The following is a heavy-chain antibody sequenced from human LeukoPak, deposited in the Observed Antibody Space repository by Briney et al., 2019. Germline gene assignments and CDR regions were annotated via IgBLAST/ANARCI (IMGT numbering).Heavy chain of an antibody. D-gene: IGHD6-19*01. CDR2: IIPIFGTA. V-gene: IGHV1-69*05. CDR3: ARGSGLIGGWYLKGYYYGMDV. J-gene: IGHJ6*02. CDR1: GGTFSSYA. Sequence: GSSVKVSCKASGGTFSSYAISWVRQAPGQGLEWMGGIIPIFGTANYAQKFQGRVTMTRNTSISTAYMELSSLRSEDTAVYYCARGSGLIGGWYLKGYYYGMDVWGQGTTVTVSS.